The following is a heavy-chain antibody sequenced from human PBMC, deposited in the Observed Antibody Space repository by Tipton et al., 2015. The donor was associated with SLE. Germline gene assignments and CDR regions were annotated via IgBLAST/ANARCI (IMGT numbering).Heavy chain of an antibody. V-gene: IGHV3-30*19. Sequence: SGFPFSNHGMHWVRQAPGKGLEWVAVISYDGSNKYYADSVKGRFTISRDNSKNTLYLQMNSLRAEDTAVYYCARDLMIFGFDYWGQGTLVTVSS. D-gene: IGHD3/OR15-3a*01. CDR2: ISYDGSNK. J-gene: IGHJ4*02. CDR1: GFPFSNHG. CDR3: ARDLMIFGFDY.